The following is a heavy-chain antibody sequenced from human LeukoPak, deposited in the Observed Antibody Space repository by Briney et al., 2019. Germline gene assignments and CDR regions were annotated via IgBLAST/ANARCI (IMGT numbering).Heavy chain of an antibody. J-gene: IGHJ5*02. Sequence: SETLSLTCTVSGGSISSGGYYWSWIRQHPGKGLEWIGYIYYSGSTYYNPSLKSRVTISVDTSKNQFSLKLCSVTAADTAVYYCARGDDFWRGGLDPWGQGTLVTVSS. CDR2: IYYSGST. V-gene: IGHV4-31*03. CDR3: ARGDDFWRGGLDP. D-gene: IGHD3-3*01. CDR1: GGSISSGGYY.